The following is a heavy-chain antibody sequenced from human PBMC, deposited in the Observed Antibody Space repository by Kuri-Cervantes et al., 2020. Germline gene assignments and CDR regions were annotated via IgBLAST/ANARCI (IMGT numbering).Heavy chain of an antibody. Sequence: GESLKISCAASGFTFSSYAMHWVRQAPGKGLEWVAVISYDGSNKYYADSVKGRFTISRDNSKNTLYLQMNSLRAEDTAVYYCARSKGGRRIAAAATEAASDYWGQGTLVTVSS. CDR2: ISYDGSNK. CDR3: ARSKGGRRIAAAATEAASDY. D-gene: IGHD6-13*01. CDR1: GFTFSSYA. J-gene: IGHJ4*02. V-gene: IGHV3-30-3*01.